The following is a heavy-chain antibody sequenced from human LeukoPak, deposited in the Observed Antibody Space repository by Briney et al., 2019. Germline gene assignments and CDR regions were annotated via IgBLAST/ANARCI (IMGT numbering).Heavy chain of an antibody. J-gene: IGHJ4*02. D-gene: IGHD2-8*01. CDR1: GFTFSSYW. V-gene: IGHV3-74*01. CDR3: GSAKVLMGLYYFDY. Sequence: GGYLRLSCAASGFTFSSYWMHWARQAPGKGLVWVSRINSDGSSTGYADSVRGRFTISRDNAKNTLYLQMNSLSAEDTAVYYCGSAKVLMGLYYFDYWGQGTLVTVSS. CDR2: INSDGSST.